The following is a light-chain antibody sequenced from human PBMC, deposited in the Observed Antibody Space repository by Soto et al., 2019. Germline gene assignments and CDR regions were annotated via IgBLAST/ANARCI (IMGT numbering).Light chain of an antibody. CDR3: SSHTSGSTRV. Sequence: QSVLTQPASVSGSPGQSIAISCTGTSSDDGGYDYVSWYQQQPDKAPKLMIYEVTKRPSGVSNRFSGSKSGNTASLTISGLQAEDEADYYCSSHTSGSTRVFGTGTKLTVL. CDR2: EVT. V-gene: IGLV2-14*01. J-gene: IGLJ1*01. CDR1: SSDDGGYDY.